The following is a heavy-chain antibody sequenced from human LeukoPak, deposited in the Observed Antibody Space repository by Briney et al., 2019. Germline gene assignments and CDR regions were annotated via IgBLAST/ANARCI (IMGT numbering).Heavy chain of an antibody. V-gene: IGHV3-9*03. Sequence: GGSLRLSCAASGFTFDDYAMHWVRQAPGKGLEWVSGISWNSGSIGYADSVKGRFTISRDNAKNSLYLQMNSLRAEDMALYYCAKDMSSGWYVGPRFDYWGQRTLVTVSS. J-gene: IGHJ4*02. D-gene: IGHD6-19*01. CDR2: ISWNSGSI. CDR3: AKDMSSGWYVGPRFDY. CDR1: GFTFDDYA.